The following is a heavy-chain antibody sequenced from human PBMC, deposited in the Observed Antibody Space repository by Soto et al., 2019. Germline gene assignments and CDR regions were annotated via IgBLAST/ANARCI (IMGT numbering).Heavy chain of an antibody. V-gene: IGHV4-39*01. J-gene: IGHJ5*02. CDR1: GGSIGSSTYS. Sequence: QLRLQESGPGLVKPSEALSLTCTVSGGSIGSSTYSWGWLRPPPGTGLEWIGSMYSSGNTYYNPSLKSRVTVAVDTSKNRFSLKLSSVTAADTAVYDCARQPYDRRGYYYGTWGQGTLVTVSS. CDR3: ARQPYDRRGYYYGT. D-gene: IGHD3-22*01. CDR2: MYSSGNT.